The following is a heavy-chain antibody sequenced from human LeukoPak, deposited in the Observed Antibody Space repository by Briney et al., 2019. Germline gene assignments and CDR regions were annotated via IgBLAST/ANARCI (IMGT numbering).Heavy chain of an antibody. V-gene: IGHV3-23*01. CDR1: GFTFRTSG. CDR3: AKRGAEVGATVAPGDY. CDR2: ISGSGVST. Sequence: PGGSLRLSCAASGFTFRTSGMSWVRQAPGKGLEWVSAISGSGVSTYYADSVKGRFTISRDNSKNTLYLQMNSLRAEDTAVYYCAKRGAEVGATVAPGDYWGQGTLVTVSS. D-gene: IGHD1-26*01. J-gene: IGHJ4*02.